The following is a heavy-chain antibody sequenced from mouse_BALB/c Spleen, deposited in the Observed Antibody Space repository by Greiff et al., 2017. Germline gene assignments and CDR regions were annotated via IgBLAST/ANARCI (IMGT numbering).Heavy chain of an antibody. CDR1: GFAFSSYD. CDR2: ISSGGGST. J-gene: IGHJ4*01. V-gene: IGHV5-12-1*01. Sequence: EVQLVESGGGLVKPGGSLKLSCAASGFAFSSYDMSWVRQTPEKRLEWVAYISSGGGSTYYPDTVKGRFTISRDNAKNTLYLQMSSLKSEDTAMYYCARVTTATGAMDYWGQGTSVTVSS. CDR3: ARVTTATGAMDY. D-gene: IGHD1-2*01.